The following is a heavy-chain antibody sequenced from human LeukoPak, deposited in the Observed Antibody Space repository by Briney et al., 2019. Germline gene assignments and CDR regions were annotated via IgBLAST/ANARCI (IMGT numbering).Heavy chain of an antibody. CDR3: ARVGYSYGFFNYYYGMDV. D-gene: IGHD5-18*01. CDR1: GYTFTSYD. V-gene: IGHV1-8*01. Sequence: ASVKVSCKASGYTFTSYDINWVRQATGQGLEWMGWMNPNGGNTGYAQKFQGRVTMTRNTSISTAYMELSSLRSEDTAVYYCARVGYSYGFFNYYYGMDVWGQGTTVTVSS. CDR2: MNPNGGNT. J-gene: IGHJ6*02.